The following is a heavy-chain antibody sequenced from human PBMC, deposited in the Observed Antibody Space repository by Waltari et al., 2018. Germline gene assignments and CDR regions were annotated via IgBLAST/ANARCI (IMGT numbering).Heavy chain of an antibody. CDR2: ISTSGSTT. V-gene: IGHV3-48*03. CDR1: GFTFTSFE. Sequence: EAQLVESGGGLQQPGGSLRLSCAASGFTFTSFEMNWVRQAPGKGLEWVSYISTSGSTTYYSASVKGRFTISRDNAHNSLYLQMNSLRVEDTAVYYCARESGDYNDFFDLWGRGTLVIVSS. D-gene: IGHD4-4*01. J-gene: IGHJ4*02. CDR3: ARESGDYNDFFDL.